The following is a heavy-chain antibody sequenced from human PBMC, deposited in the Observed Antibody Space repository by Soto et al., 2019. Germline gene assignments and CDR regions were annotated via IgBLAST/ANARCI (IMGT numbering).Heavy chain of an antibody. CDR2: ITSGGNT. Sequence: PGGSLRLSCAASGFTVSSNCMSWVRQAPGKGLEWVSLITSGGNTYYADSVEGRFTISRDNSKNTLYLQMNSLRAEDTAVYYCARELWTRPPDAFDIWGQGTMVTVSS. CDR1: GFTVSSNC. D-gene: IGHD3-3*01. CDR3: ARELWTRPPDAFDI. J-gene: IGHJ3*02. V-gene: IGHV3-53*01.